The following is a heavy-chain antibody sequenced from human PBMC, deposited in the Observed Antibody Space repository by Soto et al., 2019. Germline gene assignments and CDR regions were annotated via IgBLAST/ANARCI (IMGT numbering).Heavy chain of an antibody. D-gene: IGHD3-3*01. Sequence: SETLSLTCAVYGGSFSGYYWSWIRQPPGKGLEWIGEINHSGSTNYNPSLKSRVTISVDTSKNQFSLKLSSVTAADTAVYYCARGSVLRFLEWLLDNGNFDYWGQGTLVTVSS. CDR3: ARGSVLRFLEWLLDNGNFDY. CDR2: INHSGST. J-gene: IGHJ4*02. V-gene: IGHV4-34*01. CDR1: GGSFSGYY.